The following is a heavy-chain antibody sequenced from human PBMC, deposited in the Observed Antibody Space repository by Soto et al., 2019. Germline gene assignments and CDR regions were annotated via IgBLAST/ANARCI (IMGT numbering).Heavy chain of an antibody. CDR1: GGSISSSSYY. CDR2: IYYSGST. J-gene: IGHJ4*02. Sequence: SETLSLTCTVSGGSISSSSYYWGWIRQPPGKGLEWIGSIYYSGSTYYNPSLKSRVTISVDTSKNQFSLKLSSVTAADTAVYYCARHVYVVPAPDYFDYWGQGTLVTVSS. CDR3: ARHVYVVPAPDYFDY. D-gene: IGHD2-2*01. V-gene: IGHV4-39*01.